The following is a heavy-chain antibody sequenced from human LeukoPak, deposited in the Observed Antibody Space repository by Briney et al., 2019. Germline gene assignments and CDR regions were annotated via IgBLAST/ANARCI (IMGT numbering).Heavy chain of an antibody. CDR2: IYTSGST. Sequence: SQTLSLTCTVSGGSISSGSYYWSWIRQPSGKGLEWIGRIYTSGSTNYNPSLKSRVTISVDTSKNQFSLKLSSVTAADTAVYYCARVRELGSLDYWGQGTLVTVSS. V-gene: IGHV4-61*02. CDR1: GGSISSGSYY. CDR3: ARVRELGSLDY. J-gene: IGHJ4*02. D-gene: IGHD7-27*01.